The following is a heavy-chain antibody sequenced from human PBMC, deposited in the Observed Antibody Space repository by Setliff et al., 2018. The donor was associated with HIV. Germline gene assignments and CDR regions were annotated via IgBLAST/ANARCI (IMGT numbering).Heavy chain of an antibody. CDR1: GGSISSGSYY. CDR3: ARHRDPPGTSWIYYYYYMDL. D-gene: IGHD6-13*01. CDR2: IYYSGST. J-gene: IGHJ6*03. V-gene: IGHV4-39*01. Sequence: SETLSLTCTVSGGSISSGSYYWSWIRQPPGKGLEWIGSIYYSGSTYYNPSLKSRVTISVDTSKNQFYLKLSSVTAADTAVFYCARHRDPPGTSWIYYYYYMDLWGEGTTVTVSS.